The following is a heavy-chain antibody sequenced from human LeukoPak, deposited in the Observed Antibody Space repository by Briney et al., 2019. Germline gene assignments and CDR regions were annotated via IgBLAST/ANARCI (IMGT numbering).Heavy chain of an antibody. CDR1: GFTVSSNH. Sequence: PGGSLRLSCAASGFTVSSNHMSWVRQAPGKGLEWVSVIYSGGSTYYADSVKGRFTISRDNSKNTLYLQMNSLRAEDTAVYYCARDPSDYYYGSGVDYWGQGTLVTVSS. CDR3: ARDPSDYYYGSGVDY. CDR2: IYSGGST. V-gene: IGHV3-66*01. J-gene: IGHJ4*02. D-gene: IGHD3-10*01.